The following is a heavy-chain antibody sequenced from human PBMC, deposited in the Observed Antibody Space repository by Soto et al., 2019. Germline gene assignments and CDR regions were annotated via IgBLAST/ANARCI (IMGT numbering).Heavy chain of an antibody. CDR3: ARFLEGLWDFDY. J-gene: IGHJ4*02. CDR1: GGSISSSSYY. V-gene: IGHV4-39*01. D-gene: IGHD2-21*01. CDR2: IYYSGST. Sequence: PSETLSLTCTVSGGSISSSSYYWGWIRQPPGKGLEWIGSIYYSGSTYYNPSLKSRVTISVDTSKNQFSLKLSSVTAADTAVYYCARFLEGLWDFDYWVQGTLVTVSS.